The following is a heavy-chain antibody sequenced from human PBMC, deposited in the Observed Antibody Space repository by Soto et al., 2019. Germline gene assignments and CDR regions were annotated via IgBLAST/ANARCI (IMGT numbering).Heavy chain of an antibody. CDR2: IRSKSFGGTT. CDR1: GFTFGEYA. J-gene: IGHJ4*02. Sequence: PGGSLRLSCAAFGFTFGEYAMSWFRQAPGKGLEWVGYIRSKSFGGTTEYAASVKGRFTISRDDSKSIAYLQMDSLETEDTAVYYCTRRQYLDYWGQGILVTVSS. CDR3: TRRQYLDY. V-gene: IGHV3-49*03.